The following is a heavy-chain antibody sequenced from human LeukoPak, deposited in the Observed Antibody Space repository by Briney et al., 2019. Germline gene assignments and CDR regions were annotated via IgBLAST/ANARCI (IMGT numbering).Heavy chain of an antibody. CDR1: GFTFSSYA. J-gene: IGHJ4*02. CDR2: IIGGAGST. CDR3: AHGAMYQLDY. V-gene: IGHV3-23*01. D-gene: IGHD2-2*01. Sequence: GGSLRLSCAASGFTFSSYAMSWVRQAPGKGLEWVSGIIGGAGSTYYADSVKGRFTISGDNSKNTLFLQMNSLRAEDTAVYYCAHGAMYQLDYWGQGTLVTVSS.